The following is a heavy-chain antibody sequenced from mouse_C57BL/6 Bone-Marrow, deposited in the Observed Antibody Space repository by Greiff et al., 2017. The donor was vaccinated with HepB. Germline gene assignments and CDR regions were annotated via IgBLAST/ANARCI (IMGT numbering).Heavy chain of an antibody. D-gene: IGHD1-1*01. J-gene: IGHJ3*01. Sequence: QVQLQQPGAELVKPGASVKLSCKASGYTFTSYWMHWVKQRPGQGLEWIGRIHPSASDTNYNQKFKGKATLTVDKSSSTAYMQLSSLTSEDSAVYYCAISGSSYEQRGFAYWGQGTLVTVSA. V-gene: IGHV1-74*01. CDR2: IHPSASDT. CDR1: GYTFTSYW. CDR3: AISGSSYEQRGFAY.